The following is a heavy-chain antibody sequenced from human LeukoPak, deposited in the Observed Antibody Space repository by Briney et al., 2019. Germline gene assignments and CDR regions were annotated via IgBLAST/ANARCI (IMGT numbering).Heavy chain of an antibody. D-gene: IGHD6-13*01. CDR3: ASSIAAAQGNGNAFDY. V-gene: IGHV5-51*01. Sequence: GESLKISCKGSGYSFTSYWIGWVRQMPGKGLEWMGIIYPGDSDTRYSPSFQGQVTISADKSISTAYLQWSSLEASDTAMYYCASSIAAAQGNGNAFDYWGQGTLVTASS. CDR2: IYPGDSDT. CDR1: GYSFTSYW. J-gene: IGHJ4*02.